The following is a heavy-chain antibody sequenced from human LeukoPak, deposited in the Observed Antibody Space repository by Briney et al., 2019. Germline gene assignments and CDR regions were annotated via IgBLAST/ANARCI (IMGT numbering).Heavy chain of an antibody. D-gene: IGHD2-15*01. CDR1: GGSISSGGYS. V-gene: IGHV4-30-2*01. CDR2: IYHSGST. J-gene: IGHJ4*02. Sequence: SETLSLTCAVSGGSISSGGYSWSWIRQPPGKGLEWIGYIYHSGSTYYNPSLKSRVTISVDRSKNQFSLKLSSVTAADTAVYYRARVRGSSLDYWGQGTLVTVSS. CDR3: ARVRGSSLDY.